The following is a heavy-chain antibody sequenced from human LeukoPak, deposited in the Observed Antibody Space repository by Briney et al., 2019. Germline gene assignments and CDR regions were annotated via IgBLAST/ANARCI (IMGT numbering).Heavy chain of an antibody. V-gene: IGHV1-69*05. D-gene: IGHD7-27*01. CDR1: GYSFTTFG. J-gene: IGHJ2*01. Sequence: AASVKVSCKASGYSFTTFGISWVRQAPGQGLEWMGGIIPIFGTANYAQKFQGRVTITTDESTSTAYMELSSLRSEDTAVYYCARDQQSPNWGSGGWYFDLWGRGTLVTVSS. CDR3: ARDQQSPNWGSGGWYFDL. CDR2: IIPIFGTA.